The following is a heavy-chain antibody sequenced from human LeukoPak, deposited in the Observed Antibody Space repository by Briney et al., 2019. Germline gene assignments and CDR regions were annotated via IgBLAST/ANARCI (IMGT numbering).Heavy chain of an antibody. CDR2: IYGGGGT. Sequence: GGSLRLSCAASGFTVSSNYMAWVRQAPGKGLEWVTVIYGGGGTYYADSVKGRFTISRDNSQNTQNLQMNSLRAEDTAVYYCARDGKGLKDYFDYWGQGTLVTVSS. D-gene: IGHD1-26*01. J-gene: IGHJ4*02. V-gene: IGHV3-53*01. CDR1: GFTVSSNY. CDR3: ARDGKGLKDYFDY.